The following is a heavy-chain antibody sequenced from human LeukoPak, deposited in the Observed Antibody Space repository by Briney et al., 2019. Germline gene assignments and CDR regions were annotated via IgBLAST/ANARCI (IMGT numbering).Heavy chain of an antibody. Sequence: GGSLRLSCAASGFTFSDYYMSWIRQAPGKGLEWVANIMEDGSEKYYVDSVKGRFTISRDNAKNSLYLQMNSLRAEDTALYYCARSTAGFDYWGQGTLVTVSS. CDR3: ARSTAGFDY. V-gene: IGHV3-7*01. CDR1: GFTFSDYY. CDR2: IMEDGSEK. D-gene: IGHD1-1*01. J-gene: IGHJ4*02.